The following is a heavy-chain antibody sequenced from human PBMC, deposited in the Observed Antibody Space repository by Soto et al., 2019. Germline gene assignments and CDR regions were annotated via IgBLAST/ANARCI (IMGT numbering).Heavy chain of an antibody. J-gene: IGHJ4*02. CDR3: AKGGPNLITMVRGVYFDY. V-gene: IGHV3-23*01. CDR1: GFTFSSYA. D-gene: IGHD3-10*01. Sequence: EVQLLESGGGLVQPGGSLRLSCAASGFTFSSYAMSWVRQAPGKGLEWVSAISGSGGSTYYADSVKGRFTISRDNSKHTLYLQMNSLRAEDTAVYYCAKGGPNLITMVRGVYFDYWGQGTLVTVSS. CDR2: ISGSGGST.